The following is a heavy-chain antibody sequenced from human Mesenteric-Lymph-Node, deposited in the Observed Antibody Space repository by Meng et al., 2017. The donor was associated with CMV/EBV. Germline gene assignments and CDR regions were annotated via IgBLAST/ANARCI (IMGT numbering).Heavy chain of an antibody. Sequence: GESLKISCAASGFTFSSYSMNWVCQAPGKGLEWVSSISSSDSHIYYADSLKGRFTISRDNAKNSLSLQMNSRRAEDTAVYYCARGLGTPPGYYYYYDMDVWGQGTTVTVSS. D-gene: IGHD1-1*01. V-gene: IGHV3-21*01. J-gene: IGHJ6*02. CDR1: GFTFSSYS. CDR2: ISSSDSHI. CDR3: ARGLGTPPGYYYYYDMDV.